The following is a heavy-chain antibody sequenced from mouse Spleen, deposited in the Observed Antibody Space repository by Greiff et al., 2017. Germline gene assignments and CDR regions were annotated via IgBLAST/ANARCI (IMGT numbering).Heavy chain of an antibody. D-gene: IGHD2-3*01. CDR1: GYTFTSYW. Sequence: QVQLQQPGAELVKPGASVKLSCKASGYTFTSYWMHWVKQRPGRGLEWIGRIDPNSGGTKYNEKFKSKATLTVDKPSSTAYMQLSSLTSEDSAVYYCARRRFDGYPYWYFDVWGAGTTVTVSS. CDR2: IDPNSGGT. CDR3: ARRRFDGYPYWYFDV. J-gene: IGHJ1*01. V-gene: IGHV1-72*01.